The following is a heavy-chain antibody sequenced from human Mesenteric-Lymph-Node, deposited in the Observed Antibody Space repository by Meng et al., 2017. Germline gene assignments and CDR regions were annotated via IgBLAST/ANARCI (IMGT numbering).Heavy chain of an antibody. Sequence: SVKVSCKASGGTFSSYAISWVRQAPGQGLEWMGGIIPIFGTANYAQKFQGRVTITTDESTSTAYMEVTSLTSDDTAVYYCARDRGMFRTIDAFDIWGQGTTVTVS. D-gene: IGHD1-14*01. J-gene: IGHJ3*02. CDR3: ARDRGMFRTIDAFDI. V-gene: IGHV1-69*05. CDR2: IIPIFGTA. CDR1: GGTFSSYA.